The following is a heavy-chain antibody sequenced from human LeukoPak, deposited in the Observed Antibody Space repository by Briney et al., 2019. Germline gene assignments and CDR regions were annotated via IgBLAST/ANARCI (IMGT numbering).Heavy chain of an antibody. J-gene: IGHJ5*02. V-gene: IGHV4-59*08. CDR3: ARPVYGYDYVWGSYRNNWFDP. Sequence: PSETLSLTCTVSGGSISSYYWSWIRQPPGKGLEWIGYIYYSGSTYYNPSLKSRVTISVDTSKNQFSLKLSSVTAADTAVYYCARPVYGYDYVWGSYRNNWFDPWGQGTLVTVSS. CDR2: IYYSGST. D-gene: IGHD3-16*02. CDR1: GGSISSYY.